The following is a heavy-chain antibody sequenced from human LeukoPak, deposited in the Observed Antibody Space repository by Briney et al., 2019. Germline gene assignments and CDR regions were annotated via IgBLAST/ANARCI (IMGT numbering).Heavy chain of an antibody. J-gene: IGHJ5*02. V-gene: IGHV1-69*13. CDR3: ARDWNYDFWSGQDWFDP. CDR2: IIPIFGTA. D-gene: IGHD3-3*01. Sequence: ASVKVSCKASGGTFSSYAISWVRQAPGQGLEWMGGIIPIFGTANYAQKFQGRVTITADESTSTAYMELSSLRSEDTAVYYCARDWNYDFWSGQDWFDPWGQGTLVTVSS. CDR1: GGTFSSYA.